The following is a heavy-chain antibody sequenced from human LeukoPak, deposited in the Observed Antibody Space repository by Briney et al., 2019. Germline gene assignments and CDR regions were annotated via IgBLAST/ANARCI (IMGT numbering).Heavy chain of an antibody. J-gene: IGHJ6*03. Sequence: PSETLSLTCTVSGYSISSGYYWGWIRQLPGKGLEWIGNIHQSGSTYYKPSLKSRVTISGDTTRNQFSLNPSSVTAADSAVYYCVAFWSGYYTSYDYYYMDVWGKGTTVTVSS. V-gene: IGHV4-38-2*02. D-gene: IGHD3-3*01. CDR2: IHQSGST. CDR3: VAFWSGYYTSYDYYYMDV. CDR1: GYSISSGYY.